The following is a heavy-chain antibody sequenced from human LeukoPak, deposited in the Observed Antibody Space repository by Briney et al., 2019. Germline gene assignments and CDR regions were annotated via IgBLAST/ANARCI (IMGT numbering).Heavy chain of an antibody. J-gene: IGHJ4*02. CDR3: ARSRGPNTFGGVHDY. CDR2: ISSSTTNM. V-gene: IGHV3-48*01. D-gene: IGHD3-16*01. CDR1: GFTFSTYS. Sequence: PGGSLRLSCAASGFTFSTYSMNWVRQAPGKGLEWVSYISSSTTNMYYADSVKGRSTISRDNSKNTLFLQMNSLRVEDTALYYCARSRGPNTFGGVHDYWGQGTLVTVSS.